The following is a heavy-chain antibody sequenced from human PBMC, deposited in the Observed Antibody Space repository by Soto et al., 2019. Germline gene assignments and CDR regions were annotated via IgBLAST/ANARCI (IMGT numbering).Heavy chain of an antibody. J-gene: IGHJ6*02. CDR2: IDPSDSYT. CDR3: ARMYSKCYSTGGYYYYYYGMDV. CDR1: GYSFTSYW. D-gene: IGHD6-13*01. V-gene: IGHV5-10-1*01. Sequence: GESLQISWKGSGYSFTSYWISGVRQMPGKGLEWMGRIDPSDSYTNYSPSFQGHVTISADKSISTAYLQWSSLKASDTAMYYCARMYSKCYSTGGYYYYYYGMDVWSPGPTLPVSS.